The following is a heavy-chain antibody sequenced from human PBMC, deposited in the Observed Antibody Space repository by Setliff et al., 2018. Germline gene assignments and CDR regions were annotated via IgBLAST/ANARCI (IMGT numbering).Heavy chain of an antibody. CDR1: PGSISRHY. V-gene: IGHV4-59*11. D-gene: IGHD5-18*01. J-gene: IGHJ4*02. CDR2: RHDNGER. Sequence: SETLSLTCTVSPGSISRHYWSWFRQAPGKGLEWIGDRHDNGERDYNPSLGSRVTISVDTSKNQFSLMLTSVTAADTAIYYCAGRPQNTPMGPCDYWGQGTLVTVSS. CDR3: AGRPQNTPMGPCDY.